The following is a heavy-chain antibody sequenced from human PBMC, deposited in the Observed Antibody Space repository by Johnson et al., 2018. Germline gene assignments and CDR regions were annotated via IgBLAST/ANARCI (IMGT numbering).Heavy chain of an antibody. D-gene: IGHD4-17*01. J-gene: IGHJ6*02. CDR2: IYDSVAT. Sequence: QVQLQESGPGLVKPSETLSLTCIVSGGSISSNYWSWIRQPPGEGLEWIGYIYDSVATNYNPSLKIRVTLSGATSKNQFSLKLGSVTVADTAVVYGAGGGAVTSPDCDYGMDGGGQGTTVTVSS. CDR1: GGSISSNY. V-gene: IGHV4-59*01. CDR3: AGGGAVTSPDCDYGMDG.